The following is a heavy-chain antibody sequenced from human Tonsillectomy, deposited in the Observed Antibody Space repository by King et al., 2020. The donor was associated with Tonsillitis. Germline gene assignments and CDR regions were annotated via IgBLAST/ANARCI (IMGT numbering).Heavy chain of an antibody. CDR3: ARGGGYYGSGSYYNPYYYYGMDV. CDR2: INHSGST. CDR1: GGSFSGYY. Sequence: QLQEWGAGLLKPSETLSLTCAVYGGSFSGYYWSWIRQPPGKGLEWIGEINHSGSTNYNPSLKSRVTISVDTSKTQFSLKLSSVTAADTAVYFCARGGGYYGSGSYYNPYYYYGMDVWGQGTTVTVSS. D-gene: IGHD3-10*01. J-gene: IGHJ6*02. V-gene: IGHV4-34*01.